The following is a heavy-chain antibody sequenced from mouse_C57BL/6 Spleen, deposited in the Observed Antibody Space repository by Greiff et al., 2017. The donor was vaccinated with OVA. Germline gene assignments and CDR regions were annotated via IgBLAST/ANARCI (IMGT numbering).Heavy chain of an antibody. CDR3: ARDGSSYEAY. CDR2: IDPSDSYT. D-gene: IGHD1-1*01. V-gene: IGHV1-59*01. J-gene: IGHJ3*01. Sequence: VQLQQPGAELVRPGTSVKLSCKASGYTFTSYWMHWVKQRPGQGLEWIGVIDPSDSYTNYNQKFKGKATLTVDTSSSTAYMQLSSLTSEDSAVYYCARDGSSYEAYWGQGTLVTVSA. CDR1: GYTFTSYW.